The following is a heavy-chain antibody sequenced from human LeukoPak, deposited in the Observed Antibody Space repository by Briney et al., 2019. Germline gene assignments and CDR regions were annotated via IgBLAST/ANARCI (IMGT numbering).Heavy chain of an antibody. CDR1: GGSISSSNW. CDR2: IYHSGST. Sequence: PSETPSLTCAVSGGSISSSNWWSWVRQPPGKGLEWIGEIYHSGSTNYNPSLKSRVTISVDKSKNQFSLKLSSMTAADTAVYYCASEEGGNYVSRVVEVYWGQGTLVTVSS. D-gene: IGHD4-11*01. CDR3: ASEEGGNYVSRVVEVY. J-gene: IGHJ4*02. V-gene: IGHV4-4*02.